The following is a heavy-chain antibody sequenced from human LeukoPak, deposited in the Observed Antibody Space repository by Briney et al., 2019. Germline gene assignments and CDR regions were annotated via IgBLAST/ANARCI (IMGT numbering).Heavy chain of an antibody. CDR3: ARGPTALDYYYYMDV. Sequence: GGSLRLSCAASGFTFSSYDMHWVRQATGKGLEWVSAIGTAGDTYYPGSVKGRFTISRENAKNSLYLQMNSLRAGDTAVYYCARGPTALDYYYYMDVWGKGTTVTVSS. CDR1: GFTFSSYD. J-gene: IGHJ6*03. CDR2: IGTAGDT. V-gene: IGHV3-13*01.